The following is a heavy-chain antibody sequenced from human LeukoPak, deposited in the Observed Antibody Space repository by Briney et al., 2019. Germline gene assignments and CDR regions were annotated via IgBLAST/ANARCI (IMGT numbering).Heavy chain of an antibody. J-gene: IGHJ2*01. Sequence: GGSLRLSCAASGFTVSSNYMSWVRQAPGKGLEWVSVIYSGGSTYYADSVKGRFTISRDNSKNTLYLQMNSLRAEDTAVYYCARDDRGYWYFDLWGRGTLVTVSS. D-gene: IGHD3-10*01. CDR1: GFTVSSNY. CDR3: ARDDRGYWYFDL. CDR2: IYSGGST. V-gene: IGHV3-53*01.